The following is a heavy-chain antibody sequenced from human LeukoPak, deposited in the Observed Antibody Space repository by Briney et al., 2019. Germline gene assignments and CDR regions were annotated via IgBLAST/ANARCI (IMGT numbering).Heavy chain of an antibody. Sequence: SETLSLTCTVSGGSISSYYWSWIRQPPGKGLEWIGEINHSGSTNYNPSLKSRVTISVDTSKNQFSLKLSSVTAADTAVYYCARGFHRSGYSSSWYWFDPWGQGTLVTVSS. CDR1: GGSISSYY. CDR2: INHSGST. J-gene: IGHJ5*02. V-gene: IGHV4-34*01. D-gene: IGHD6-13*01. CDR3: ARGFHRSGYSSSWYWFDP.